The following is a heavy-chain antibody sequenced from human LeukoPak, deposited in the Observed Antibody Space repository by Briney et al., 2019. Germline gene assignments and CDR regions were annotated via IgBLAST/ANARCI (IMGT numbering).Heavy chain of an antibody. J-gene: IGHJ5*02. Sequence: SETLSLTCAVYGWSFNDYYWNWIRQPPGKGLEWIGVINARGDTNYNPYLKSRVTISVDTSKNQFSLSLSSMSASDTAVYYCATGQVPAARGHSWFDPWGQGTLVTVSS. CDR3: ATGQVPAARGHSWFDP. CDR1: GWSFNDYY. D-gene: IGHD2-2*01. V-gene: IGHV4-34*01. CDR2: INARGDT.